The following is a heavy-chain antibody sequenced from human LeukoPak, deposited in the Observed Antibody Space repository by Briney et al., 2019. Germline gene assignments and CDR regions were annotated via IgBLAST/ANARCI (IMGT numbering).Heavy chain of an antibody. CDR3: ARGVVGVLVGYYYYMDV. V-gene: IGHV4-39*07. J-gene: IGHJ6*03. CDR2: IYYSGST. CDR1: GGSISSSSYY. D-gene: IGHD1-26*01. Sequence: SETLSLTCTVSGGSISSSSYYWGWIRQPPGKGLEWIGSIYYSGSTYYNPSLKSRVTISVDTSKNQFSLKLNSVTAADTAVYYCARGVVGVLVGYYYYMDVWGKGTTVIVSS.